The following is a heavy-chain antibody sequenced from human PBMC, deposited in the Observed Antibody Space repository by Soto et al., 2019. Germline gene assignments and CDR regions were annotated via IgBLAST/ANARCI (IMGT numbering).Heavy chain of an antibody. CDR2: ISAYNGNT. J-gene: IGHJ6*04. D-gene: IGHD2-15*01. V-gene: IGHV1-18*01. CDR3: ARHQHKRPERYYSGGRCYYPYSDYYGXDG. Sequence: ASVKVSCKASGYTFTSYGISWVRQAPGQGLEWMGCISAYNGNTNYAHKLQGRVTMTADTSTSTGYMELRSLRSDDTAVYYCARHQHKRPERYYSGGRCYYPYSDYYGXDGSGK. CDR1: GYTFTSYG.